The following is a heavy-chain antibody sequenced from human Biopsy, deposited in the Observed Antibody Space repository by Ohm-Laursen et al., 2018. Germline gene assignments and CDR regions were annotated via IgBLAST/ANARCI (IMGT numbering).Heavy chain of an antibody. J-gene: IGHJ6*02. V-gene: IGHV4-59*01. CDR2: IYYSGST. CDR3: ARATNSTGWSYHYFYGMDV. Sequence: GTLSLTCTVFGGSICSDYWSWLPQTTGKGREWIGNIYYSGSTNYNPFLKSRVTISVDTSKNLFPQRMNSATAADTVVYYCARATNSTGWSYHYFYGMDVWGQGTTVTVSS. CDR1: GGSICSDY. D-gene: IGHD6-19*01.